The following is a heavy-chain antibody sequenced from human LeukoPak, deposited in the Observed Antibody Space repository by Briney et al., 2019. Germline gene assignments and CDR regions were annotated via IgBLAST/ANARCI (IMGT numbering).Heavy chain of an antibody. CDR3: ARVTVHRIAAAGTFYYYMDV. V-gene: IGHV1-69*05. J-gene: IGHJ6*03. D-gene: IGHD6-13*01. Sequence: SVKVSCKASGGTFSSYAISWVRQAPGQGLEWMGGIIPIFGTANYAQKFQGRVTITTDESTSTAYMELSSLRSEDTAVYYCARVTVHRIAAAGTFYYYMDVWGKGTPVTVSS. CDR1: GGTFSSYA. CDR2: IIPIFGTA.